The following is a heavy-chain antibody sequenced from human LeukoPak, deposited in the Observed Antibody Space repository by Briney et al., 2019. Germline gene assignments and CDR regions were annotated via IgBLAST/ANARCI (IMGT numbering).Heavy chain of an antibody. J-gene: IGHJ4*02. D-gene: IGHD2-15*01. CDR2: IYYSGST. CDR3: ASSGYCSGGSCYPKKTLDPVYDY. Sequence: SETLSLTCTVSGGSISSYYWSWIRQPPGKGLEWIGYIYYSGSTNYNPSLKSRVTISVDTSKNQFSLKLSSVTAADTAVYYCASSGYCSGGSCYPKKTLDPVYDYWGRGTLVTVSS. V-gene: IGHV4-59*01. CDR1: GGSISSYY.